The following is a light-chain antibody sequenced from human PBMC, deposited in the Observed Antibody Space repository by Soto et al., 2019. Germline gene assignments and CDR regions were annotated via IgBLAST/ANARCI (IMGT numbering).Light chain of an antibody. J-gene: IGKJ1*01. V-gene: IGKV3-11*01. CDR1: QSVRSS. Sequence: EILLTQSPATLSLSPGERATLSCRASQSVRSSLAWYQQKPGQAPRLLIYDASPRATGIPGRFSGSGSGTDFTLTISNLEPEDFAVYYCQQRSSWPWTFGQGAKVEIK. CDR3: QQRSSWPWT. CDR2: DAS.